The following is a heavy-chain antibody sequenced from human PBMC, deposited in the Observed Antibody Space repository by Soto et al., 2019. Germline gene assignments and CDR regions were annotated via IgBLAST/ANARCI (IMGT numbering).Heavy chain of an antibody. D-gene: IGHD3-3*01. CDR1: GFTFSSYS. CDR2: ISSSSSYI. J-gene: IGHJ4*02. Sequence: GGSLRLSCAASGFTFSSYSMNWVRQAPGKGLEWVSSISSSSSYIYYADSVKGRFTISRDNAKNSLYLQMNSLRAEDTAVYYCARDRAGPPLGSGAFDYWGQGTLVTVSS. CDR3: ARDRAGPPLGSGAFDY. V-gene: IGHV3-21*01.